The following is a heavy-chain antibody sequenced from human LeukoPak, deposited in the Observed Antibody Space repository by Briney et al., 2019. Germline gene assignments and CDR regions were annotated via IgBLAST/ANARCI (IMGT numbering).Heavy chain of an antibody. V-gene: IGHV4-59*08. D-gene: IGHD3-16*02. CDR1: GVSIGTYY. CDR3: ARHIGGGIEDMDV. Sequence: PAETLSLTCTVSGVSIGTYYWSWVRQSPGKGLEWVGYIYVSGSNRYNPYLQSRVTISVDTSRNQFFLKMSSMTAADTAVYYCARHIGGGIEDMDVWGKGTKVTVSS. J-gene: IGHJ6*03. CDR2: IYVSGSN.